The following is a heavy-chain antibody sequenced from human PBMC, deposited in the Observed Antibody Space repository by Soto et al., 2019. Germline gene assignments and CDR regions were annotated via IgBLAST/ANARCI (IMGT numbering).Heavy chain of an antibody. D-gene: IGHD6-19*01. Sequence: EVQLVESGGGLVQPGGSLRLSCAASGFTFSSYEMNWVRQAPGKGLEWVSYISSSGSTIYYADSVKGRFTMSRDNAKNTLYRQMNSLRAVYTAVYYCARVKAVAGTQFDYWGQGTLVTVSS. CDR3: ARVKAVAGTQFDY. CDR2: ISSSGSTI. V-gene: IGHV3-48*03. CDR1: GFTFSSYE. J-gene: IGHJ4*02.